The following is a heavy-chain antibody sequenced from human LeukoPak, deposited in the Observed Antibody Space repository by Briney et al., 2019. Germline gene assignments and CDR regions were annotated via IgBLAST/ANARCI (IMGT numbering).Heavy chain of an antibody. CDR1: GFTFSSYW. CDR3: ARVYYGSGSTPGFDY. D-gene: IGHD3-10*01. V-gene: IGHV3-74*01. Sequence: GGSLRLSCAASGFTFSSYWMHWVRQAPGKGLVWVSRINSDGSSTSYADSVKGRFTISRDNAKNTLYLQMNSLRAEDTAVYYCARVYYGSGSTPGFDYWGQGTPVTVSS. CDR2: INSDGSST. J-gene: IGHJ4*02.